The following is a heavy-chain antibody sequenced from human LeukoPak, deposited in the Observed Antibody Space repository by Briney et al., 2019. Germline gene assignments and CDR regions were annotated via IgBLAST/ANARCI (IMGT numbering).Heavy chain of an antibody. V-gene: IGHV3-48*03. D-gene: IGHD6-13*01. CDR2: ISSSGSPI. CDR3: ARGYSSSWLGYFDY. CDR1: GFTFSSYE. Sequence: GGSLRLSCAASGFTFSSYEMNWVRQAPGKGLEWVSYISSSGSPIYYADSVKGRFTISRDTSKNTVYLQMNSLGAEDTAFYYCARGYSSSWLGYFDYWGQGTLVTVSS. J-gene: IGHJ4*02.